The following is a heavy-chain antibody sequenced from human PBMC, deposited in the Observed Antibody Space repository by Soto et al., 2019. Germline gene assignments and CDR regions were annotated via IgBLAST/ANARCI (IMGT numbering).Heavy chain of an antibody. V-gene: IGHV4-59*08. CDR1: GGSISSYY. Sequence: SETLSLTCTVSGGSISSYYWSWIRQPPGKGLEWIGYIYYSGSTNYNPSLKSRVTISVDTSKNQFSLKLSSVTAADTAVYYCARHVDIVATYDYWGQGTLVTVSS. CDR3: ARHVDIVATYDY. D-gene: IGHD5-12*01. CDR2: IYYSGST. J-gene: IGHJ4*02.